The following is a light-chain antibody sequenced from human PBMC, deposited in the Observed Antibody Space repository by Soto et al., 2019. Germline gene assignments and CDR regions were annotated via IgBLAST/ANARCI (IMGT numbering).Light chain of an antibody. CDR2: AAS. CDR3: QQSYMDPIT. J-gene: IGKJ5*01. Sequence: DIQVTQSPSSLSASVGDRVTITCRASQDIAIYLAWYQQKPGEAPKLLIYAASTLYGGVPSRFSGSGSGTDFTLSISSVQPEDFATYFCQQSYMDPITFGQGTRLEIK. CDR1: QDIAIY. V-gene: IGKV1-39*01.